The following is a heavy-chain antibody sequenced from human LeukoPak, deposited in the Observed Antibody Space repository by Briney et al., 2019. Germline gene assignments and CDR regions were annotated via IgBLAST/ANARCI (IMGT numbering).Heavy chain of an antibody. J-gene: IGHJ4*02. CDR2: TYYRSKWYN. V-gene: IGHV6-1*01. CDR1: GDSVSSNSAA. CDR3: ARHEFSGWYDYYDY. Sequence: SQTLSLTCAISGDSVSSNSAAWNWIRQSPSRGLEWLGRTYYRSKWYNDYAVSVKSRITINPDTSKNQFSLKLTSVTAADTAMYYCARHEFSGWYDYYDYWGQGILVPVSS. D-gene: IGHD6-19*01.